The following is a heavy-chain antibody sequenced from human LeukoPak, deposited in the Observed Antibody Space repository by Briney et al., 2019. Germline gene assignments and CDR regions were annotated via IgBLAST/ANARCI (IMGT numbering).Heavy chain of an antibody. D-gene: IGHD5-18*01. V-gene: IGHV4-61*02. CDR3: ARASSYGFFVIDY. J-gene: IGHJ4*02. Sequence: SQTLSLTCTVSGGPISSGSYYWSWIRQPAGKGLEWIGRIYTSGSTNYNPSLKSRVTISVDTSKNQFSLKLSSVTAADTAVYYCARASSYGFFVIDYWGQGTLVTVSS. CDR2: IYTSGST. CDR1: GGPISSGSYY.